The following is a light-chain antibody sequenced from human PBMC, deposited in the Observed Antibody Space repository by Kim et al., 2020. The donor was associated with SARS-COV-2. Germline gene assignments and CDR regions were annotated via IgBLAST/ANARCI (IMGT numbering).Light chain of an antibody. V-gene: IGKV4-1*01. CDR1: QSVLYSSNNKNY. CDR3: QQYYSTPPLT. J-gene: IGKJ4*01. CDR2: WAS. Sequence: DIVMTQSPDSLAVSLGERATINCKSSQSVLYSSNNKNYLAWYQQKPGQPPKLLIYWASTRESGVPDRFSGNGSGTDFTLTISSLQAEDVAVYYCQQYYSTPPLTFGGGTKVDIK.